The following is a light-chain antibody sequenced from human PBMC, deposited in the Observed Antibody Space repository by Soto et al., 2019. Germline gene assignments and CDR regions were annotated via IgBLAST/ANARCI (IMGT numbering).Light chain of an antibody. Sequence: QLVLTQSPSASASLGASVKLTCTLSSGQSRYAIAWHQQQPEKGPRYLMKVHSDGSHSKGDGIPDRFSGSSSGAERYLTISSLQSEDEADYYCQTWGTGINWVFGGGTKVTVL. J-gene: IGLJ3*02. CDR3: QTWGTGINWV. V-gene: IGLV4-69*01. CDR1: SGQSRYA. CDR2: VHSDGSH.